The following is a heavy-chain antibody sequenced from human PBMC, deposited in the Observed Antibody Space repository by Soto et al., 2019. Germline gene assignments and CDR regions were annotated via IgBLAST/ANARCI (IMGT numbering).Heavy chain of an antibody. J-gene: IGHJ3*02. CDR3: ARRRGGSGWYDAFDS. CDR1: GGSFSGYY. CDR2: IYYSGST. D-gene: IGHD6-19*01. Sequence: SETLSLTCAVYGGSFSGYYWSWIRQPPGKGLEWIGSIYYSGSTYYNPSLKSRVTISVDTSKNQFSLKLSSVTAADTAVYYCARRRGGSGWYDAFDSWGQGTMVTVSS. V-gene: IGHV4-34*01.